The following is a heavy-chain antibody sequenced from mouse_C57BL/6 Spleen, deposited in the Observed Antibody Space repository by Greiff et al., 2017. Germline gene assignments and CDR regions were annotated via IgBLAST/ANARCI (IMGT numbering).Heavy chain of an antibody. CDR3: ARSYYGSNYYAMDY. Sequence: QVQLQQSGAELVKPGASVKMSCKASGSTFTRYWITWVKQRPGQGLAWIGDIYPGSGSTNYNEKFKSKATLTVDTSSSTAYMQLSSLTSEDSAVYYCARSYYGSNYYAMDYWGQGTSVTVSS. V-gene: IGHV1-55*01. J-gene: IGHJ4*01. CDR2: IYPGSGST. CDR1: GSTFTRYW. D-gene: IGHD1-1*01.